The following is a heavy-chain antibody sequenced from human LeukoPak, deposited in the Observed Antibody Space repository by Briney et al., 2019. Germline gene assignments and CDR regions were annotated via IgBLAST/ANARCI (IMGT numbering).Heavy chain of an antibody. CDR3: AVMTTVTSRIDY. J-gene: IGHJ4*02. CDR1: GGSFSGYY. Sequence: SETLSLTCAVYGGSFSGYYWSWIRQPPGKGLEWIGEINHSGSTNYNPSLKSRVTISVDTSKNQFSLKLSSVTAADTAVYYCAVMTTVTSRIDYWGQGTLVTVSS. D-gene: IGHD4-17*01. CDR2: INHSGST. V-gene: IGHV4-34*01.